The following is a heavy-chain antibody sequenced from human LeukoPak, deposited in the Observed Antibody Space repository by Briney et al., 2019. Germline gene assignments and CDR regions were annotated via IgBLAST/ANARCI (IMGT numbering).Heavy chain of an antibody. CDR1: GYTFTSYD. J-gene: IGHJ6*03. CDR2: MNPNSGNT. Sequence: ASVKVSCKASGYTFTSYDINWVRQATGQGLEWMGWMNPNSGNTGYAQKFQGRVTITRNTSISTAYMELSSLRSEDTAVYYCAREFGYRLLWFGELPDYYYYYMDVWGKGTTVTISS. V-gene: IGHV1-8*01. D-gene: IGHD3-10*01. CDR3: AREFGYRLLWFGELPDYYYYYMDV.